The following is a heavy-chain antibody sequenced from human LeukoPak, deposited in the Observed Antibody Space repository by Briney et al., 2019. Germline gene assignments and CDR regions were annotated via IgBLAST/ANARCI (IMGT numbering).Heavy chain of an antibody. D-gene: IGHD3-22*01. CDR1: GFTFSSYS. Sequence: GGSLRLSCAASGFTFSSYSMNWVRQAPGKGLEWFSSISSSSSYIYYADSVKGRFTISRDNAKNSLYLQMNSLRAEDTAVYYCARSPNALYYYDSSGYYDYWGQGTLVTVSS. J-gene: IGHJ4*02. CDR2: ISSSSSYI. CDR3: ARSPNALYYYDSSGYYDY. V-gene: IGHV3-21*01.